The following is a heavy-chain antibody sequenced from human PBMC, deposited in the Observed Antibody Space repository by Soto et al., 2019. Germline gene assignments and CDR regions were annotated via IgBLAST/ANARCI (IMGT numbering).Heavy chain of an antibody. CDR1: GYTFTSYG. D-gene: IGHD5-12*01. CDR2: ISAYNGNT. V-gene: IGHV1-18*01. J-gene: IGHJ6*02. Sequence: ASVKVSCKASGYTFTSYGISWVRQAPGQGLEWMGWISAYNGNTNYAQKLQGRVTMTTDTSTSTAYMELRSLRSDDTAVYYCARDPYIVATITYYYYGMDVWGQGTTVTISS. CDR3: ARDPYIVATITYYYYGMDV.